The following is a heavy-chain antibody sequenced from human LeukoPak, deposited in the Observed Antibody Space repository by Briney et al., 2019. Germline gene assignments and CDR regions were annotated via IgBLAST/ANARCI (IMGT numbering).Heavy chain of an antibody. D-gene: IGHD6-19*01. CDR2: IYPGDSDT. V-gene: IGHV5-51*01. CDR3: ARHLHIAVAGTPYYYYVDV. J-gene: IGHJ6*03. Sequence: GESLKISCKGSGYSFTSYWIGWVRQMPGKGLERMGIIYPGDSDTRYSPSFQGQVTISADKSISTAYLQWSSLKASDTAIYYCARHLHIAVAGTPYYYYVDVWGEGTPVTVSS. CDR1: GYSFTSYW.